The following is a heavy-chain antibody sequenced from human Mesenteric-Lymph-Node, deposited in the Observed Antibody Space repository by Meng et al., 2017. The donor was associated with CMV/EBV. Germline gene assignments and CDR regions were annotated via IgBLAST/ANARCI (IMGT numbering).Heavy chain of an antibody. CDR1: GGSFSGYY. Sequence: QVQFHQWGAGLLKPSETLSVTFAVYGGSFSGYYWNWIRQSPEKGLEWIGEINHSGSTTYNPSFTSRIIISVDTSTNQISLNMSSVTAADTAVYYCARGSSYDILTGYFDYWGRGALVTVSS. CDR2: INHSGST. D-gene: IGHD3-9*01. CDR3: ARGSSYDILTGYFDY. J-gene: IGHJ4*02. V-gene: IGHV4-34*01.